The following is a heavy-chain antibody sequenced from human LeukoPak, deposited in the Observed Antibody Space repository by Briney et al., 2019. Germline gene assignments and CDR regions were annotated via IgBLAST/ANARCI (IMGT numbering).Heavy chain of an antibody. J-gene: IGHJ5*02. CDR1: GFTFSSYG. CDR3: AKVSSIAVASNWFDP. Sequence: PGGSLRLSCAASGFTFSSYGMHWVRQAPGKGLEWVAVISYDGSNKYYADSVKGRFTISRDNSKNTLYLQMNSLRAEDTAVYYCAKVSSIAVASNWFDPWGQGTLVTVSS. V-gene: IGHV3-30*18. D-gene: IGHD6-19*01. CDR2: ISYDGSNK.